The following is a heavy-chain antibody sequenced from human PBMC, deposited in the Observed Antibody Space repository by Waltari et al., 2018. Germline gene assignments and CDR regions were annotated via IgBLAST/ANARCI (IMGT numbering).Heavy chain of an antibody. Sequence: QVQLVQSGAEVKKPGSSVKVSCKASGGTFSSYAISWVRQAPGQGLGWMGSIIPSFGTANYAQKFQGRVTITADKSTSTAYMELSSLRSEDTAVYYCAREGAQYSGSRNSAFDIWGQGTMVTVSS. V-gene: IGHV1-69*08. CDR3: AREGAQYSGSRNSAFDI. J-gene: IGHJ3*02. D-gene: IGHD1-26*01. CDR1: GGTFSSYA. CDR2: IIPSFGTA.